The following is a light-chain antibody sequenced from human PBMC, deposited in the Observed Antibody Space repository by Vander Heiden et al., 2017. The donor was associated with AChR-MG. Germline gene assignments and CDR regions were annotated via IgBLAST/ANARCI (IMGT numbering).Light chain of an antibody. CDR3: SSYTSSSTLNWV. Sequence: QYALTQPASVSGSPGQSITISCTGTSSDVGGYNYVSWYQQHPGKAPKLMIYDVSKRPSGVSNRFSGSKSGNTASLTISGLQAEDEADYYCSSYTSSSTLNWVFGGGTKLTVL. J-gene: IGLJ3*02. CDR2: DVS. CDR1: SSDVGGYNY. V-gene: IGLV2-14*01.